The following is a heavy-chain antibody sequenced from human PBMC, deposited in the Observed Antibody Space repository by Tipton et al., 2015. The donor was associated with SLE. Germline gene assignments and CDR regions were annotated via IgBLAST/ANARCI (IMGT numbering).Heavy chain of an antibody. V-gene: IGHV3-11*04. J-gene: IGHJ4*02. Sequence: SLRLSCAASGFTFSDYYMSWIRQAPGKGLEWVSYISSSSSTIYYADSVKGRFTISRDNAKNSLYLQMNSLRAEDTAVYYCARYYDFWSGPTYFDYWGQGTLVTVSS. CDR1: GFTFSDYY. D-gene: IGHD3-3*01. CDR3: ARYYDFWSGPTYFDY. CDR2: ISSSSSTI.